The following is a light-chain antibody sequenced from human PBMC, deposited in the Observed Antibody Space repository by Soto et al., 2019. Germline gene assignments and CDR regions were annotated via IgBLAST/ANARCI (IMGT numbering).Light chain of an antibody. CDR2: EVS. V-gene: IGLV2-14*01. Sequence: QSALPQPASVSGSPGQSNTISCTGTRSDVGGYNYVSWYQHHPGKAPKLIIYEVSNRPSGVSNRFPGSRSGNTASLTISGLQSEDEGEYYCNSYTTTSTVVFGSGTKLTVL. J-gene: IGLJ1*01. CDR1: RSDVGGYNY. CDR3: NSYTTTSTVV.